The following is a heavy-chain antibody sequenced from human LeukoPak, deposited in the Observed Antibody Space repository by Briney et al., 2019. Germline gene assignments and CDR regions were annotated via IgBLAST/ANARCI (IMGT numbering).Heavy chain of an antibody. CDR1: GFTFSSYE. V-gene: IGHV3-48*03. J-gene: IGHJ4*02. CDR3: ARVGDYYDSSGYLL. D-gene: IGHD3-22*01. Sequence: GGSLRLSCAASGFTFSSYEMNWVRQAPGKGLEWVSYISSSGSTIYYADSVKGRFTISRGNAKNSLYLQMNSLRAEDTAVYYCARVGDYYDSSGYLLWGQGTLVTVSS. CDR2: ISSSGSTI.